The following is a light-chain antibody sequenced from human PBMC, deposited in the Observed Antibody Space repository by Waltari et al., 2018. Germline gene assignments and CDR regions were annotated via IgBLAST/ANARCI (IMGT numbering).Light chain of an antibody. CDR2: EGT. V-gene: IGLV2-8*01. Sequence: QSALTQPPSASGSPGQSVTISCTGTNSDVGGYNSVSWYQQHPGKAPKPIIYEGTGPPSGLPQRLSGSKPGNTASLTISKRQAEDEADYYCVSYADGRSLVFGGGTKLTVL. CDR3: VSYADGRSLV. J-gene: IGLJ2*01. CDR1: NSDVGGYNS.